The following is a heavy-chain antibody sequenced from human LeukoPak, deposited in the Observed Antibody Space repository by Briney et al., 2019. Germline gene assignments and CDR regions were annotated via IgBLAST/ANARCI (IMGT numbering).Heavy chain of an antibody. J-gene: IGHJ6*03. Sequence: KTSETLSLTCTVSGGSISSYYWSWIRQPPGKGLKWTGYSYYTGSTNYNPSLKSRVTISVDTSKNQFSLKLSSVTAADTAVYYCARVEEGYGSGRRENYFYYYMDVWGKGTTVTISS. V-gene: IGHV4-59*01. CDR3: ARVEEGYGSGRRENYFYYYMDV. CDR1: GGSISSYY. D-gene: IGHD3-10*01. CDR2: SYYTGST.